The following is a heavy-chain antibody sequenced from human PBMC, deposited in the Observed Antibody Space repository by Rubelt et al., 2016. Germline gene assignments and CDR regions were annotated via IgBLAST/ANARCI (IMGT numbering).Heavy chain of an antibody. V-gene: IGHV3-30*03. D-gene: IGHD1-26*01. CDR3: ARDQGSPTLLYGMDV. J-gene: IGHJ6*02. Sequence: SYGMHWVRQAPGKGLAWVALISFDGSNKKNADTVKGRFTISRDNSQNTLYLQMSSLRAEDTAVYDCARDQGSPTLLYGMDVWGQGTTVTVSS. CDR2: ISFDGSNK. CDR1: SYG.